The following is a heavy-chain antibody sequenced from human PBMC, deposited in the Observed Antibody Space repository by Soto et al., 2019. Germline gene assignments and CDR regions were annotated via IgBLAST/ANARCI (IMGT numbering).Heavy chain of an antibody. V-gene: IGHV1-8*01. D-gene: IGHD3-9*01. CDR3: ARANLYDIEYYFDY. CDR2: MNPNSGNT. CDR1: GYTFTSYD. Sequence: ASVKVSCTASGYTFTSYDINWVRQATGQGLEWMGWMNPNSGNTGYAQKFQGRVTMTRNTSISTAYMELSSLRSEDTAVYYCARANLYDIEYYFDYWGQGTLVTVSS. J-gene: IGHJ4*02.